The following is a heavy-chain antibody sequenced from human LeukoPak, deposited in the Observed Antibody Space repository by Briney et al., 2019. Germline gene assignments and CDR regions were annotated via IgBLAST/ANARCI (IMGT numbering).Heavy chain of an antibody. CDR2: ISSRGSTI. J-gene: IGHJ6*04. D-gene: IGHD3-10*02. Sequence: GGSLRLSCAACGFTFSSYEMNWVRQARGKGLEWGSYISSRGSTILYADSVKGRFTISRDNDKNSLYLDMNSLRGEGVGFDYCAELGITMIGGVWGKGTTVTISS. CDR1: GFTFSSYE. CDR3: AELGITMIGGV. V-gene: IGHV3-48*03.